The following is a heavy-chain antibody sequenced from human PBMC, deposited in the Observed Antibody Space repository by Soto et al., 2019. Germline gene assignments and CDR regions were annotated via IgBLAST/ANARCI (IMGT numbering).Heavy chain of an antibody. CDR3: ARAIYYGDYDWFDP. Sequence: GSLRLSCAASGFTFGGYGMNWVRKATGKGLEWVSYISSSSSTIYYADSVKGRFTISRDNAKNSLYLQMNSLRDEDTAVYYCARAIYYGDYDWFDPWGQGTLVTVSS. CDR2: ISSSSSTI. J-gene: IGHJ5*02. CDR1: GFTFGGYG. V-gene: IGHV3-48*02. D-gene: IGHD4-17*01.